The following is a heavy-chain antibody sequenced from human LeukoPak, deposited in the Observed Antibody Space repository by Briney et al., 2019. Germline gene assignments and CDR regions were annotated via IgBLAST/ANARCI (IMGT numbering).Heavy chain of an antibody. J-gene: IGHJ4*02. CDR2: IYSGGST. Sequence: GGSLRLSCAASGLTFSNNYMKWVRQAPGKGLEWVSRIYSGGSTYYAAYVQGRFNLSRDNPQNTMYLQMNNLRAEDHAVYYCARDRHCSGGSCSGLWGQGTLVTVSS. V-gene: IGHV3-53*01. D-gene: IGHD2-15*01. CDR1: GLTFSNNY. CDR3: ARDRHCSGGSCSGL.